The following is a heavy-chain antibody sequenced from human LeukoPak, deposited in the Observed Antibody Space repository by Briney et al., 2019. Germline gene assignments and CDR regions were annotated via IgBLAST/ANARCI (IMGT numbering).Heavy chain of an antibody. CDR2: ISSSSSYI. D-gene: IGHD6-19*01. CDR1: GFTFSSYS. Sequence: GGALRLSCAASGFTFSSYSMNWVRQAPGKGLEWVSSISSSSSYIYYADSVKGRFTISRDNAKNSLYLQMNSLRAEDTAVYYCARDPPRSGWYPLDYWGQGTLVTVSS. J-gene: IGHJ4*02. V-gene: IGHV3-21*01. CDR3: ARDPPRSGWYPLDY.